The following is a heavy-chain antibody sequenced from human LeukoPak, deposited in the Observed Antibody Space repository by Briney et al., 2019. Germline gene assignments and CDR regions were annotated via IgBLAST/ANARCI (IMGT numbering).Heavy chain of an antibody. CDR2: IYYSGST. Sequence: SQTLSLTCTVSGGSISSGDYYWSWIRQPPGKGLEWIGYIYYSGSTYYNPSLKSRVTISVDTSKNQFSLKLSSVTAADTAVYYCARGGGYCSSTSCYPYYFDYWGQGTLVTVSS. V-gene: IGHV4-30-4*08. J-gene: IGHJ4*02. CDR3: ARGGGYCSSTSCYPYYFDY. D-gene: IGHD2-2*01. CDR1: GGSISSGDYY.